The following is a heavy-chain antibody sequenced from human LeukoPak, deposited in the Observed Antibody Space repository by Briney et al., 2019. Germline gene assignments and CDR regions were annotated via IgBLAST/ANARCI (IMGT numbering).Heavy chain of an antibody. D-gene: IGHD4-17*01. J-gene: IGHJ3*02. Sequence: QTLSLTCAVSGGSISSGGHSWSWIRPPPGKGLEWIGYIYHSGSTYYNPSLKSRVTISVDRSKNQFSLKLSSVTAADTAVYYCARLTTVTADAFDIWGQGTMVTVSS. V-gene: IGHV4-30-2*01. CDR3: ARLTTVTADAFDI. CDR1: GGSISSGGHS. CDR2: IYHSGST.